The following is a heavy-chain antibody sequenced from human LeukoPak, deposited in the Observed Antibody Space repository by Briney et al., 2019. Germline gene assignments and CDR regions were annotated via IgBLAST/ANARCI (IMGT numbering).Heavy chain of an antibody. J-gene: IGHJ6*02. D-gene: IGHD3-3*01. CDR1: GYTFTGYD. CDR3: ARGLRGSINFWSGYYSYYGMDV. V-gene: IGHV1-8*01. Sequence: ASVKVSCKASGYTFTGYDINWVRQATGQGLEWMGWMNPNSGNTGYAQKFQGRVTMTRNTSISTAYMELSSLRSEDTAVYYCARGLRGSINFWSGYYSYYGMDVWGQGTTVTVSS. CDR2: MNPNSGNT.